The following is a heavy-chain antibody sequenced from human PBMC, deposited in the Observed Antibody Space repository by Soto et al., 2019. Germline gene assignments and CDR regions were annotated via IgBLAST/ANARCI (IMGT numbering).Heavy chain of an antibody. CDR2: IKSKTDGGTT. J-gene: IGHJ4*02. Sequence: VQLVESGGGLVKPGGSLRLSRAASGFTFSNAWMSWVRQAPGKGLEWVGRIKSKTDGGTTDYAAPVKGRFTISRDDSKNTLYLQMNSLKTEDTAVYYCTTASSGYYALGAYWGQGTLVTVSS. CDR1: GFTFSNAW. CDR3: TTASSGYYALGAY. D-gene: IGHD3-22*01. V-gene: IGHV3-15*01.